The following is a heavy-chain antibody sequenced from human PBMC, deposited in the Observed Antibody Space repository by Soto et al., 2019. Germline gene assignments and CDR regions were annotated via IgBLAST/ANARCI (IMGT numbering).Heavy chain of an antibody. CDR1: GYTFTGYY. V-gene: IGHV1-2*04. D-gene: IGHD6-13*01. CDR3: ARAIGSRSIAAASRYYYYYGMDV. Sequence: ASVKVSCKASGYTFTGYYMHWVRQAPGQGLEWMGWINPNSGGTNYAQKFQGWVTMTRDTSISTAYMELSRLRSDDTAVYYCARAIGSRSIAAASRYYYYYGMDVWGQGTTVTVSS. J-gene: IGHJ6*02. CDR2: INPNSGGT.